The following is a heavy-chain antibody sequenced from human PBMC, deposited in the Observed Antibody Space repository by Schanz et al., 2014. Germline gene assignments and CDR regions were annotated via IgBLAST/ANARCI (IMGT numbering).Heavy chain of an antibody. D-gene: IGHD3-10*01. J-gene: IGHJ3*02. CDR1: GYTFTSYG. CDR2: INAHTGNT. V-gene: IGHV1-18*01. Sequence: QGQLVQSGAEVKKPGASVKVSCKASGYTFTSYGITWVRQAPGQGPELMGWINAHTGNTQYAQKCQGRVNMTRDTVTTTVHLELTRLRTDDTASYYCARVHIATYHYNSPGAFDIWGQGTRVTVSS. CDR3: ARVHIATYHYNSPGAFDI.